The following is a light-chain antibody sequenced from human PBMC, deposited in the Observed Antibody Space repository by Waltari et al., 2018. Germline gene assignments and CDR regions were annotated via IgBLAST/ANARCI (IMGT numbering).Light chain of an antibody. CDR2: EVN. Sequence: QSVLTQPPSASGSLGQSVTISCTGARSNVGVYNFVSWYHQHPGKAPKLIIYEVNKRPSGVPDGFSGSKSGNTAALTVSGLLAEDEADYYCTSYAGKNILVFGGGTNLTVL. CDR3: TSYAGKNILV. J-gene: IGLJ3*02. V-gene: IGLV2-8*01. CDR1: RSNVGVYNF.